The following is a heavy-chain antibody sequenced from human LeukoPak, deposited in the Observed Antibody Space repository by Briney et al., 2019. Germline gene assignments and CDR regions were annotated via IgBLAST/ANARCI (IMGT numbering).Heavy chain of an antibody. D-gene: IGHD4-23*01. CDR3: ARDGYGGHSPYYGMYV. V-gene: IGHV6-1*01. CDR1: GDSVSTYGVA. J-gene: IGHJ6*02. Sequence: SQTLTLTCDISGDSVSTYGVAWNRKAQSPSRGLEWLGRRYYRSHWYDDYAVSVTSRIAITPDTSKNQFSLQLNSVTPEDTAVYYCARDGYGGHSPYYGMYVWGQGTTVTVSS. CDR2: RYYRSHWYD.